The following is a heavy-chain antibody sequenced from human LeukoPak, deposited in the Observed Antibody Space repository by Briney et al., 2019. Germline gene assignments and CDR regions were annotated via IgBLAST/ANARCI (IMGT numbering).Heavy chain of an antibody. CDR2: IYYSGST. V-gene: IGHV4-59*12. Sequence: PSETLSLTCTVSGGSISNKYWSWIRQPPGKGLEWIGYIYYSGSTNYNPSLKSRVTILVDTSKNQFSLKLSSVTAADTAVYYCARDSNSGTFFDYWGQGTLVTVSS. D-gene: IGHD1-26*01. CDR3: ARDSNSGTFFDY. J-gene: IGHJ4*02. CDR1: GGSISNKY.